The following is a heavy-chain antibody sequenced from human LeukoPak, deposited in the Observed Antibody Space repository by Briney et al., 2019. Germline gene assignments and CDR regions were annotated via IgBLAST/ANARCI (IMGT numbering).Heavy chain of an antibody. V-gene: IGHV3-30*02. Sequence: GGSLRLSCAASGFTFSSYGMHWVRQAPGKGLEWVAFIRYDGSNKYYADSVKGRFTISRDNSKNTLYLQMNSLRAEDTAVYYCATLPGDIVVVPAAPDDAFDIWGQGTMVTVSS. D-gene: IGHD2-2*01. CDR2: IRYDGSNK. CDR1: GFTFSSYG. CDR3: ATLPGDIVVVPAAPDDAFDI. J-gene: IGHJ3*02.